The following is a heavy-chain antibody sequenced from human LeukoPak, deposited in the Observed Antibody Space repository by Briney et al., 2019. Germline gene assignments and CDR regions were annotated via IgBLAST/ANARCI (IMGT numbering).Heavy chain of an antibody. V-gene: IGHV4-4*07. CDR3: ARDRGGPRGGLYPNFDY. CDR2: VYPSGST. D-gene: IGHD2-2*02. CDR1: GGSISSEY. Sequence: SETLSLTCTVSGGSISSEYWSWIRQPVGKGLEWIGRVYPSGSTNYNPSLKSRVTLSVDTSKRQFSLKLTSVTAADTAVYYCARDRGGPRGGLYPNFDYWGQGTLVTVSS. J-gene: IGHJ4*02.